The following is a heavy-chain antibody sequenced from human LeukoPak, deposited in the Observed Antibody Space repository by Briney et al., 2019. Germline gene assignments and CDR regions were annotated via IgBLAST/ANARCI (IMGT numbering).Heavy chain of an antibody. D-gene: IGHD1-26*01. V-gene: IGHV3-48*03. CDR1: GFTFSSYE. Sequence: GGSLRLSCAASGFTFSSYEMNWVRQAPGKGLEWVSYISSSGSTIYYADSVKGRFTISRDNAKNSLYLHMNSLRAEDTAVYYCAGMHSGSYYYWAFDIWGQGTMVTVSS. CDR3: AGMHSGSYYYWAFDI. J-gene: IGHJ3*02. CDR2: ISSSGSTI.